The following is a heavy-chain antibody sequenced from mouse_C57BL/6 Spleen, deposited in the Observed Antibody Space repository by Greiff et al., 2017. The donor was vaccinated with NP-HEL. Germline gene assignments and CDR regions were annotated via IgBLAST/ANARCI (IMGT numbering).Heavy chain of an antibody. CDR1: GYAFSSSW. V-gene: IGHV1-82*01. J-gene: IGHJ1*03. CDR3: ARDGYQYFDV. Sequence: QVQLKQSGPELVKPGASVKISCKASGYAFSSSWMNWVKQRPGKGLEWIGRIYPGDGDTNYNGKFKGKATLTADKSSSTAYMQLSSLTYEDSAVYFWARDGYQYFDVWGTGTTVTVSS. D-gene: IGHD2-3*01. CDR2: IYPGDGDT.